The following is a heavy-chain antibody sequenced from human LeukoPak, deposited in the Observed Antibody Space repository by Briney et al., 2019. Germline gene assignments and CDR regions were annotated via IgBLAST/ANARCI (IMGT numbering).Heavy chain of an antibody. J-gene: IGHJ3*02. CDR2: IYTSGST. V-gene: IGHV4-61*09. D-gene: IGHD1-26*01. CDR1: GGSISSGNYY. CDR3: ARERRWSGSYYGHDAFDI. Sequence: SQTLSLTCTVSGGSISSGNYYWSWIRQPAGKGLEWIGHIYTSGSTNYNPSLKSRVTISVDTSKNQFSLKLSSVTAADTAVYYCARERRWSGSYYGHDAFDIWGQGTMVTVSS.